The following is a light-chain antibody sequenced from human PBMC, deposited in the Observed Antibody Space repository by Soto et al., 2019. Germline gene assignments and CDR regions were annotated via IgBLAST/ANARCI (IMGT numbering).Light chain of an antibody. J-gene: IGKJ3*01. CDR2: AAS. CDR1: QDISKY. CDR3: QKYNSE. V-gene: IGKV1-27*01. Sequence: DIQMTQSPSSLSASVGDRVTITCRASQDISKYLVWYQQKPGKVPTLLIYAASTLQSGVPSRFSGSGSGTEFTLTISSLQPEDVATYYCQKYNSEFGPGTQVDIK.